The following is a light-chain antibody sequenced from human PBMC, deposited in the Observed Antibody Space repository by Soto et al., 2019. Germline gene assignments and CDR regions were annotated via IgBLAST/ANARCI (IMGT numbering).Light chain of an antibody. V-gene: IGKV3-11*01. J-gene: IGKJ2*01. CDR3: QQRSNWPPMYT. Sequence: EIVLTQSPATLSLSPGERATISCRASQSVSSYLAWYQQKPGQAPRLLIYDASSRATGIPARFSGSGSGTDFTLTISSLEPEDFAVYYCQQRSNWPPMYTFGQGTKLEIK. CDR2: DAS. CDR1: QSVSSY.